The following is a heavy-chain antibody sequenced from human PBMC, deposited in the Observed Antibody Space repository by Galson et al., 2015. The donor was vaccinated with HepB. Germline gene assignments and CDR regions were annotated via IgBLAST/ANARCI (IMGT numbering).Heavy chain of an antibody. CDR3: ARERGIVVVTTGAFDI. CDR2: ISSSSSYT. V-gene: IGHV3-11*05. CDR1: GFTFSDYY. J-gene: IGHJ3*02. Sequence: LSCAASGFTFSDYYMSWIRQAPGKGLEWVSYISSSSSYTNYADSVKGRFTISRDNAKNSLYVQMNSLRAEDTAVYYCARERGIVVVTTGAFDIWGQGTMVTVSS. D-gene: IGHD3-22*01.